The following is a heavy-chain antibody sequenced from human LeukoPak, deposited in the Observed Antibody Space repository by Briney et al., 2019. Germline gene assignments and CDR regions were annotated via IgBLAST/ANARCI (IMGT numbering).Heavy chain of an antibody. CDR1: GFVFSNNW. Sequence: GGSLRLSCATSGFVFSNNWMYWVRQAPGRGLVWVSRINSDGRSIGYADFVKGRFTISRDNAKNTLFLQMNSLTVEDTAIYYCGKDLSWGSTDYWGQGTLVTVSS. J-gene: IGHJ4*02. CDR2: INSDGRSI. CDR3: GKDLSWGSTDY. V-gene: IGHV3-74*01. D-gene: IGHD3-16*01.